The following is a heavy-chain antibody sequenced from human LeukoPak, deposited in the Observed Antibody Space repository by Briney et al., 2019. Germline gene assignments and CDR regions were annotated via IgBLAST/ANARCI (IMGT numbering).Heavy chain of an antibody. CDR2: INPSGGST. D-gene: IGHD3-22*01. CDR3: ARAGSPHTTGYYFVDY. Sequence: ASVKVSCKASGYSFTRYYVHWVRQAPGQGLEWMGGINPSGGSTTYTQKFQDRVTMTSDTSTSTVYMELSSLRSEDTAVCYCARAGSPHTTGYYFVDYWGQETLVTVPP. J-gene: IGHJ4*02. CDR1: GYSFTRYY. V-gene: IGHV1-46*01.